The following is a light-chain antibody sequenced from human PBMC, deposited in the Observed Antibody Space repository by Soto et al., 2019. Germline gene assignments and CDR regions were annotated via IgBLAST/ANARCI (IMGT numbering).Light chain of an antibody. V-gene: IGKV3-20*01. CDR3: EQYGTSSPWT. Sequence: EIELTQSPGTLSLSPGERATLSCRASQSVSSSYLAWYQQKPGQAPRLLIYGASSRATGIPDRFSGSGSGTDFTLTISRLEPEDFAVYYCEQYGTSSPWTFGQGTKVEIK. CDR1: QSVSSSY. J-gene: IGKJ1*01. CDR2: GAS.